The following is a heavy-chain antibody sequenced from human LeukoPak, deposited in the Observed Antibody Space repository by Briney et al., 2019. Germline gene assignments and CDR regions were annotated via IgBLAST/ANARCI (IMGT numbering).Heavy chain of an antibody. CDR1: GYTFTGYY. Sequence: ASVKVSCKASGYTFTGYYMHWVRQAPGQGLEWMGWINPNSGDTNYAQKFQGRVTMTRDTSISTAYMELSRLRSDDTAVYYCARDRRHNSSSWYYYYYYYMDVWGKGTTVTVSS. D-gene: IGHD6-13*01. CDR3: ARDRRHNSSSWYYYYYYYMDV. J-gene: IGHJ6*03. V-gene: IGHV1-2*02. CDR2: INPNSGDT.